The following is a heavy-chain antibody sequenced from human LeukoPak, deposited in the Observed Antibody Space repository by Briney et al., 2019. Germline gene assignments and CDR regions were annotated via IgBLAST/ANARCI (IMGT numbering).Heavy chain of an antibody. J-gene: IGHJ4*02. CDR2: IYHSGST. CDR3: ARVSYGDYHSDY. D-gene: IGHD4-17*01. Sequence: SETLSLTCTVSGGSISSGGYYWSWIRQPPGKGLEWIGYIYHSGSTYYNPSLKSRVTISVDTSKNQFSLKLSSVTAADTAVYYCARVSYGDYHSDYWGQGTLVTVSS. V-gene: IGHV4-30-2*01. CDR1: GGSISSGGYY.